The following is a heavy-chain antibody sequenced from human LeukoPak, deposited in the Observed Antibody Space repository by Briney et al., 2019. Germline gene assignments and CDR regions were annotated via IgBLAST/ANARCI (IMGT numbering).Heavy chain of an antibody. V-gene: IGHV3-30*18. CDR1: GFTFSSYA. CDR3: AKWNPIAAALDY. CDR2: ISYDGSNK. J-gene: IGHJ4*02. Sequence: GGSLRLSCAASGFTFSSYAMHWVRQAPGKGLEWVAVISYDGSNKYYADSVKGRFTISRDNSKNTLYLQMNSLRAEDTAVYYCAKWNPIAAALDYWGQGTLVTVSS. D-gene: IGHD6-13*01.